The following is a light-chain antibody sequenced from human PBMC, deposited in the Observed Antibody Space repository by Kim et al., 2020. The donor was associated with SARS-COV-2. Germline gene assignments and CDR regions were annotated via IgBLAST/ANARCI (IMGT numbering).Light chain of an antibody. J-gene: IGKJ2*01. CDR1: PRVRGNL. V-gene: IGKV3-20*01. CDR2: AAF. Sequence: SPGARGTLPCRASPRVRGNLLAWYQHKPGQAPRLLIYAAFSRARGVSDRFSGSGSGTDFTLTINRLEPEDFAVYYCQIYADSPPNTFGPGTKLEIK. CDR3: QIYADSPPNT.